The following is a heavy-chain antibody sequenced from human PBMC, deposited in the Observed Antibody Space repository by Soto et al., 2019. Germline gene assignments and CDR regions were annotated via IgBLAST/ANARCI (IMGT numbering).Heavy chain of an antibody. J-gene: IGHJ3*02. V-gene: IGHV1-69*01. D-gene: IGHD3-3*01. CDR3: AREIFGVIISGGRDAFDI. Sequence: QVQLVQSGAEVKKPGSSVKVSCKASGGTFSTYAISWVRQAPGQGLEWMGGIIPIFGTAKYAQKVQGRVTITADESTSTAYMELSRLRSEDTAVYYCAREIFGVIISGGRDAFDIWGQGTMVTVSS. CDR2: IIPIFGTA. CDR1: GGTFSTYA.